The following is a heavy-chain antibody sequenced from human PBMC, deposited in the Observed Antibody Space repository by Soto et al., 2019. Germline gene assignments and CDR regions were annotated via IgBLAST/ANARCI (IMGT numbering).Heavy chain of an antibody. D-gene: IGHD3-10*01. Sequence: ASVRVSCKASGYTFTSYAMHWVRQAPGQRLEWMGWINAGNGNTKYSQKFQGRVTITRDTSASTAYMELSSLRSEDTAVYYCARDMGFGLSDYWGQGTLVTVSS. V-gene: IGHV1-3*01. CDR3: ARDMGFGLSDY. CDR2: INAGNGNT. CDR1: GYTFTSYA. J-gene: IGHJ4*02.